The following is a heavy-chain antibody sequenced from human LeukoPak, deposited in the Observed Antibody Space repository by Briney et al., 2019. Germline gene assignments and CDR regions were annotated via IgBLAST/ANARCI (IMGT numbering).Heavy chain of an antibody. D-gene: IGHD2-15*01. CDR2: IKQDGSEK. CDR1: GFTFSSYW. CDR3: ARVVVVVAATSFDP. Sequence: GGSLRLSCAASGFTFSSYWMSWVRQAPEKGLEWVANIKQDGSEKYYVDSVKGRFTISRDNAKNSLYLQMNSLRAEDTAVYYCARVVVVVAATSFDPWGQGTLVTVSS. V-gene: IGHV3-7*03. J-gene: IGHJ5*02.